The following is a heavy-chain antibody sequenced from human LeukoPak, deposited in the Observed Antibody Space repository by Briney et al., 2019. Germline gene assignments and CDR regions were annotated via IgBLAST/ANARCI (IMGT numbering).Heavy chain of an antibody. J-gene: IGHJ4*02. CDR2: ISSSSSYI. Sequence: GGSLRLSCAASGFTFSTYSMNWVRQAPGKGLEWVSSISSSSSYIYYADSVKGRFTISRDNAKNSLYLQMNSLRAEDTAVYYCARAYSNAGYYFDYWGQGTLVTVSS. CDR3: ARAYSNAGYYFDY. V-gene: IGHV3-21*01. CDR1: GFTFSTYS. D-gene: IGHD4-11*01.